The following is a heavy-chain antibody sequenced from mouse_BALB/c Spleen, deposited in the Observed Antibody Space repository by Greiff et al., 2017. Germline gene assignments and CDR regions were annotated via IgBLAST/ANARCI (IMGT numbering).Heavy chain of an antibody. CDR2: ISHSGST. Sequence: EVKLVESGPSLVKPSQTLSLTCSVTGDSITSGYWNWIRKFPGNKLEYMGYISHSGSTYYNPSLKSRISITRDTSKNQYYLQLNSVTTEDTATYYCARYEGSRFAYWGQGTLVTVSA. J-gene: IGHJ3*01. D-gene: IGHD1-1*01. V-gene: IGHV3-8*02. CDR1: GDSITSGY. CDR3: ARYEGSRFAY.